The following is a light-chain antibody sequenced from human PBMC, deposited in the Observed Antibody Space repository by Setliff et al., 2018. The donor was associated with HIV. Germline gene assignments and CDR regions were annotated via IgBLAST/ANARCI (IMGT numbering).Light chain of an antibody. Sequence: QSALTQPASVSGSPGQSITISCTGTSFDVGAYNYVSWYQQYPGKAPKVMISDVSKRPSGVPDRFSGSKSGNTASLTISGLQAEDEADYYCCSYAGRYIYVFGTGTKVTVL. J-gene: IGLJ1*01. CDR2: DVS. CDR1: SFDVGAYNY. V-gene: IGLV2-11*01. CDR3: CSYAGRYIYV.